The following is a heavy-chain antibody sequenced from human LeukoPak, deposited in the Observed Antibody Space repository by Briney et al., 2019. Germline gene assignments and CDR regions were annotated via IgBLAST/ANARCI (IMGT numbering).Heavy chain of an antibody. D-gene: IGHD4-17*01. V-gene: IGHV4-4*02. J-gene: IGHJ5*02. CDR1: DGSLISSNW. CDR2: MHHSGTS. CDR3: ARLRYGDYST. Sequence: KSSETLSLTCAVSDGSLISSNWWSWVRQFPDKGLEWIGEMHHSGTSNYHPSLKSRVMISVDKSKNQFSLKLSSVTAADTAVYYCARLRYGDYSTWGQGTLVTVSS.